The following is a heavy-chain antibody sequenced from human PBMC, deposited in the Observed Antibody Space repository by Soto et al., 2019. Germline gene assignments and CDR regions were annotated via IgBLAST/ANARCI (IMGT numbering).Heavy chain of an antibody. J-gene: IGHJ3*02. CDR1: GYTFTSYD. CDR2: INPNSGGT. D-gene: IGHD6-13*01. CDR3: ARSLIAAARPDAFDI. Sequence: VKVSCKASGYTFTSYDMHWVRQAPGQGLEWMGWINPNSGGTNYAQKFQGWVTMTRDTSISTAYMELSRLRSDDTAVYYCARSLIAAARPDAFDIWGQGTMVTVSS. V-gene: IGHV1-2*04.